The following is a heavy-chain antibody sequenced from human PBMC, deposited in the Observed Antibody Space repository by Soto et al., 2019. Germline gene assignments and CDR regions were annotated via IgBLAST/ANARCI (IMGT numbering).Heavy chain of an antibody. CDR3: ASLPDCTNGVCFDY. J-gene: IGHJ4*02. V-gene: IGHV3-48*03. D-gene: IGHD2-8*01. CDR2: ISSSGSTI. Sequence: PGGSLRLSCAASGFTFSSYEMNWVRQAPGKGLEWVSYISSSGSTIYYADSVKGRFTISRDNAKISLYLQMNSLRAEDTAVYYCASLPDCTNGVCFDYWGQGTLVTVSS. CDR1: GFTFSSYE.